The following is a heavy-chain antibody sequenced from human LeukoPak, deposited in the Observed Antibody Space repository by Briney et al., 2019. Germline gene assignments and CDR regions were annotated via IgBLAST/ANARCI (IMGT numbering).Heavy chain of an antibody. CDR3: ARESASGSGWPRPKGFDP. CDR1: GYTCTSYA. Sequence: ASVKVSCKASGYTCTSYAMHWVRQAPGQRLEWMGWINASNGNTKYSQKFQGRVTITRDTSASTAYMELSSLRSEDTAVYYCARESASGSGWPRPKGFDPWGQGTLVTVSS. D-gene: IGHD6-19*01. CDR2: INASNGNT. J-gene: IGHJ5*02. V-gene: IGHV1-3*01.